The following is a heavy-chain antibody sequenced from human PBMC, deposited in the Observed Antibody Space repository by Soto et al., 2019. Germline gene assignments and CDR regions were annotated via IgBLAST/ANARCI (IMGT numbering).Heavy chain of an antibody. D-gene: IGHD4-17*01. CDR3: ARGGTVTKELCDY. V-gene: IGHV4-4*07. Sequence: KPSETLSLTCTVSGGSISSYYCTWIRQPAWKGLEWIGRIYTSGITNYNPSLKSRVTMSVDTSKNKFSLKLSSVSAADTAVYYCARGGTVTKELCDYWGQRTLVTVYS. CDR1: GGSISSYY. J-gene: IGHJ4*02. CDR2: IYTSGIT.